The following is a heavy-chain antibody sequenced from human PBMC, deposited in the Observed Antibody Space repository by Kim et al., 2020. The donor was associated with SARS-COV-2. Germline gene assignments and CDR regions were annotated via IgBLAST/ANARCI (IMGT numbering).Heavy chain of an antibody. J-gene: IGHJ4*02. CDR1: GFTFAMYA. D-gene: IGHD3-10*01. CDR2: ISGDGSET. V-gene: IGHV3-23*01. CDR3: VKGSPLGDY. Sequence: GGSLRLSCAASGFTFAMYAMTWVRQPPGKGLEWVSFISGDGSETSYADSVKGRFTVSRDSAKNTLYLQMNTPRADDTAVYYCVKGSPLGDYWGQGTLVTVSS.